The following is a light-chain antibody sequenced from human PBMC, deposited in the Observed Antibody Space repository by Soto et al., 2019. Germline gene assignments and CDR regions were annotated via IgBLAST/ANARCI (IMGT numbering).Light chain of an antibody. CDR3: QHRSNWPLT. CDR2: DVS. Sequence: EIVLTQSPATLSLSPGERATLSCRASQSVSSSLAWYQQKPGQTPRLLIYDVSNRATGIPARFSGSGSGTDFTLTVSSLEPDDFAVYYCQHRSNWPLTFGGGTKVEIK. J-gene: IGKJ4*01. CDR1: QSVSSS. V-gene: IGKV3-11*01.